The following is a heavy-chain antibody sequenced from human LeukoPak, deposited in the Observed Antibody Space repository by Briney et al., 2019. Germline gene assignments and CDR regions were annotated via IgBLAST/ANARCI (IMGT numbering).Heavy chain of an antibody. J-gene: IGHJ4*02. CDR3: ASHDYGDYLFDY. CDR2: IIPIFGTA. Sequence: SVKVSCKASGGTFSSYAISWVRQAPGQGLEWMGGIIPIFGTANYAQKFQGRVTITADESTSTAHMELSSLRSEDTAVYYCASHDYGDYLFDYWGQGTLVTVSS. D-gene: IGHD4-17*01. CDR1: GGTFSSYA. V-gene: IGHV1-69*13.